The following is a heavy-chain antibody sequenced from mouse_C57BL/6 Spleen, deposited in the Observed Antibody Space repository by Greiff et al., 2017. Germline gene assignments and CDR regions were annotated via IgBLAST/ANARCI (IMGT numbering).Heavy chain of an antibody. D-gene: IGHD1-1*01. CDR1: GYTFTSYW. J-gene: IGHJ4*01. CDR3: ARSGDYDGSSYVSMDY. V-gene: IGHV1-64*01. Sequence: QVQLQQPGAELVKPGASVKLSCKASGYTFTSYWMPWVKQRPGQGLEWIGMIHPNSGSTNYNEKFKSKATLTVDTSSSTAYMQLSSLTSEDSAVYYCARSGDYDGSSYVSMDYWGQGTSVTVSS. CDR2: IHPNSGST.